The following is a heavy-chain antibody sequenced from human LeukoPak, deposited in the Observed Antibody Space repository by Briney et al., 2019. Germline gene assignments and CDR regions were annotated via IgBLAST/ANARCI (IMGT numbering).Heavy chain of an antibody. CDR1: GGSISSSHW. J-gene: IGHJ3*02. V-gene: IGHV4-4*02. D-gene: IGHD1-26*01. CDR2: IYYSGST. Sequence: KPSGTLSLTCAVSGGSISSSHWWSWVRQPPGKGLEWIGYIYYSGSTYYNPSLKSRVTISVDTSKNQFSLKLSSVTAADTAVYYCARVLRGAFDIWGQGTMVTVSS. CDR3: ARVLRGAFDI.